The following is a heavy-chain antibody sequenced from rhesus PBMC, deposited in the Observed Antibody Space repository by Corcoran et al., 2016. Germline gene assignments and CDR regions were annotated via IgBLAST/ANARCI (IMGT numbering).Heavy chain of an antibody. J-gene: IGHJ4*01. D-gene: IGHD3-34*01. Sequence: EVQLVESGGGLVKPGGSLRLSCAASGFTFSDYTMLWVRQAPGKGLDWVSAIRSGGSTDYADSVKGRFTISRDNSKNTLSLQMSSLRPEDTAVYYCAREFWGDVHWGQGVLVTVSS. V-gene: IGHV3-103*01. CDR3: AREFWGDVH. CDR1: GFTFSDYT. CDR2: IRSGGST.